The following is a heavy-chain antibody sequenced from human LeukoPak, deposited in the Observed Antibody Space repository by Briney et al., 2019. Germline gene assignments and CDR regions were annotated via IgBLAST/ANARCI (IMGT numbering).Heavy chain of an antibody. Sequence: GGSLRLSCAASGFTFSTYWMMWVRQAPGKGLEWVANINEDGSEKYYADSVEGRFTISRDNAKNSLYLQMNSLRAEDTAVYYCAELGITMIGGVWGKGTTVTISS. J-gene: IGHJ6*04. CDR3: AELGITMIGGV. V-gene: IGHV3-7*01. CDR2: INEDGSEK. D-gene: IGHD3-10*02. CDR1: GFTFSTYW.